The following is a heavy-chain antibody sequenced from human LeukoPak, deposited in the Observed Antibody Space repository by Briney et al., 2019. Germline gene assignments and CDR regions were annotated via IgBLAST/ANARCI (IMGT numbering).Heavy chain of an antibody. CDR3: ARDKREPRYAFDI. CDR1: GGSISSYY. J-gene: IGHJ3*02. V-gene: IGHV4-4*07. D-gene: IGHD1-26*01. Sequence: SETLSLTCTVSGGSISSYYWSWIRQPAGKGLEWIGRIYTSGSTNYNPSLKSRVTMSVDTSKNQFSLKVRSVTAADTAVYYCARDKREPRYAFDIWGQGTMVTVSS. CDR2: IYTSGST.